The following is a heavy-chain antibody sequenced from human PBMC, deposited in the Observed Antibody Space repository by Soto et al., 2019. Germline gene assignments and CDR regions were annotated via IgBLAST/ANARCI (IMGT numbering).Heavy chain of an antibody. CDR1: GYTFTIYD. V-gene: IGHV1-8*01. Sequence: QVQLVQSGAEVKKPGASVKVSCKASGYTFTIYDINWVRQATGQGLEWMGWRNPNRGNTGYAQKFQGRVTMTRHTSISAAYMELSSLRSEDTAVYYCARWPDGYDYYGMDVWGQGTTVTVSS. J-gene: IGHJ6*02. CDR3: ARWPDGYDYYGMDV. CDR2: RNPNRGNT.